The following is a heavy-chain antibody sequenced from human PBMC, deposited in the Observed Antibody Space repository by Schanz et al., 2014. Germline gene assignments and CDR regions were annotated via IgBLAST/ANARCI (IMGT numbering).Heavy chain of an antibody. Sequence: VQLVESGGGLVQPGGSLRLSCAASGFIFNDYYMNWIRQAPGKGLEWLSYISRDGTTSYYADSVKGRFTISRDNAKTSLYLQMNSLTTDDTAVYYCARTDQQMQRPDYWGQGTLVIVSS. CDR3: ARTDQQMQRPDY. CDR1: GFIFNDYY. D-gene: IGHD2-2*01. V-gene: IGHV3-11*01. CDR2: ISRDGTTS. J-gene: IGHJ4*02.